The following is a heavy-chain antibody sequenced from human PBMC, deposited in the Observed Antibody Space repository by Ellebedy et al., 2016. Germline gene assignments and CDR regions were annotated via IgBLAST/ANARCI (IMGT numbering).Heavy chain of an antibody. CDR3: ASSSSSSPYYYYGMDV. D-gene: IGHD6-6*01. Sequence: SETLSLTCAVYGVSFSGYYWSWIRQPPGKGLEWIGEINHSGSTNYNPSLKSRVTTSVDTSKNQFSLKLSSVTAADTAVYYCASSSSSSPYYYYGMDVWGQGTTVTVSS. V-gene: IGHV4-34*01. CDR2: INHSGST. CDR1: GVSFSGYY. J-gene: IGHJ6*02.